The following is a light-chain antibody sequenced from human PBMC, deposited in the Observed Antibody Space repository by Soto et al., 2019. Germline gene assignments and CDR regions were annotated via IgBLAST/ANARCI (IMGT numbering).Light chain of an antibody. CDR2: LEGSGSY. V-gene: IGLV4-60*02. J-gene: IGLJ1*01. CDR1: SGHSGYI. CDR3: ETWGSDVYV. Sequence: QPVLTQSSSASASLGSSVRLTCTLSSGHSGYIIAWHQQQPGKAPRYLMRLEGSGSYIKGSGVPDRFSGSSSGADRYLTISNLQFEDEADYYCETWGSDVYVFGTGTKVTVL.